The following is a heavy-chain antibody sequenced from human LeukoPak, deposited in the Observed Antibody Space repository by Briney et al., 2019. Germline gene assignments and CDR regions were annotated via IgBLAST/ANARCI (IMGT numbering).Heavy chain of an antibody. Sequence: GSLRLSCAASGFSFSNYAMHWVRQAPGKGLEWVALISYDASNKYYADSVKGRFTISRDNSKNTVYLQVNSLRAEDTALYYCAQDRAYIQFYFWGQGTLVTVSS. J-gene: IGHJ4*02. D-gene: IGHD5-18*01. CDR1: GFSFSNYA. CDR2: ISYDASNK. V-gene: IGHV3-30*04. CDR3: AQDRAYIQFYF.